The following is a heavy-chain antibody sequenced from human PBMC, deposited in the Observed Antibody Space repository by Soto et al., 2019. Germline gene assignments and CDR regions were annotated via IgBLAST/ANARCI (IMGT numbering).Heavy chain of an antibody. CDR3: ARLRTEYYYYYYYMDV. CDR1: GGSISSSSYY. Sequence: QLQLQESGPGLVKPSETLSLTCTVSGGSISSSSYYWGWIRQPPGKGLEWIGSIYYSGSTYYNPSLKSRVTISVDTSKNQFSLKLSSVTAADTAVYYCARLRTEYYYYYYYMDVWGKGTTVTVSS. J-gene: IGHJ6*03. V-gene: IGHV4-39*01. CDR2: IYYSGST. D-gene: IGHD1-1*01.